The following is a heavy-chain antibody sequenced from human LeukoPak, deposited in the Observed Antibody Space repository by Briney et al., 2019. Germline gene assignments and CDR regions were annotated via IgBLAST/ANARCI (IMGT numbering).Heavy chain of an antibody. CDR1: GFTFSSYW. CDR2: INSDGSST. D-gene: IGHD3-22*01. V-gene: IGHV3-74*01. CDR3: ARDARYYDSSGYPGDY. J-gene: IGHJ4*02. Sequence: GGSLRLSCAASGFTFSSYWVHWVRQAPGKGLVWASRINSDGSSTSYADSVKGRFTISRDNAKNTLYLQMNSLRAEDTAVYYCARDARYYDSSGYPGDYWGQGTLVTVSS.